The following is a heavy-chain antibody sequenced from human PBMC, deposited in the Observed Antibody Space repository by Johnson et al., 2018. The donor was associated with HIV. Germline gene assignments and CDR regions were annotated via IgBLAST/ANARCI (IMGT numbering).Heavy chain of an antibody. V-gene: IGHV3-30*03. CDR2: ISSDGSNK. CDR3: VGVKFYDPDAFDI. CDR1: GFSFSNYA. J-gene: IGHJ3*02. D-gene: IGHD3-16*01. Sequence: QVQLVESGGGLVKPGGSLRLSCAASGFSFSNYAMDLVRQAPGKWLEWVAVISSDGSNKNYADSVKARFTISRDNSKDTLYLQMSSLQTEDTAVYYCVGVKFYDPDAFDIWGHGTMVTVSS.